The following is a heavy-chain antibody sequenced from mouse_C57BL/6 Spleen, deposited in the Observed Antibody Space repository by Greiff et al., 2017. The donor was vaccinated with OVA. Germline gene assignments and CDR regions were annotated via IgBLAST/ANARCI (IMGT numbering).Heavy chain of an antibody. Sequence: VQLKQSGPELVKPGASVKIPCKASGYTFTDYNMDWVKQSHGKSLEWIGDINPNNGGTIYNQKFKGKATLTVDKSSSTAYMELRSLTSEDTAVYYCARWGYGSSYPFAYWGQGTLVTVSA. CDR1: GYTFTDYN. J-gene: IGHJ3*01. CDR2: INPNNGGT. CDR3: ARWGYGSSYPFAY. V-gene: IGHV1-18*01. D-gene: IGHD1-1*01.